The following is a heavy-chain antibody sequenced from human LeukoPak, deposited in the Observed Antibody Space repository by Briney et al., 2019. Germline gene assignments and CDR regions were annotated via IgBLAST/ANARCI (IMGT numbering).Heavy chain of an antibody. CDR2: IKEDGSET. CDR3: ARDMSSSWSNFDY. Sequence: GGSLRLSCAASGFTFSTYWMSWVRQAPGKGLEWVANIKEDGSETSYVDSVKGRFTISRDNSKNTLFLQMNSLRAEDTAVYYCARDMSSSWSNFDYWGQGTLVTVSS. CDR1: GFTFSTYW. D-gene: IGHD6-13*01. V-gene: IGHV3-7*01. J-gene: IGHJ4*02.